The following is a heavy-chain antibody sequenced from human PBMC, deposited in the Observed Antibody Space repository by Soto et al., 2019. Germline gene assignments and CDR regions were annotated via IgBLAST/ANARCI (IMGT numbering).Heavy chain of an antibody. J-gene: IGHJ4*02. CDR1: GGSISSGDYY. D-gene: IGHD6-6*01. CDR2: IYYSGST. CDR3: ARDNVAARPFDY. V-gene: IGHV4-30-4*01. Sequence: SETLSLTCTVSGGSISSGDYYWSWIRQPPGKGLEWIGYIYYSGSTYYNPSLKSRVTISVDTSKNQFSLKLSSVTAADTAVYYCARDNVAARPFDYCGQGPLVTVYS.